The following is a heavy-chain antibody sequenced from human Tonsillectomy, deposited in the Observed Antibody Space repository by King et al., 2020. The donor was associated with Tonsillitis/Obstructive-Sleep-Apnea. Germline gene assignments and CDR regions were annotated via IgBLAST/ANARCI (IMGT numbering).Heavy chain of an antibody. V-gene: IGHV7-4-1*02. D-gene: IGHD1-20*01. CDR1: GYTFTSYA. Sequence: QLVQSGSELKKPGASVKVSCKASGYTFTSYAMNWVRQAPGQGLAWIGWINTNTGNPTYDQGFTGRVVFSLYTSVSTAYLQISSLKAEDTAVYYCARDLAFNWNDAGDYWGQGTLVTVSS. CDR2: INTNTGNP. J-gene: IGHJ4*02. CDR3: ARDLAFNWNDAGDY.